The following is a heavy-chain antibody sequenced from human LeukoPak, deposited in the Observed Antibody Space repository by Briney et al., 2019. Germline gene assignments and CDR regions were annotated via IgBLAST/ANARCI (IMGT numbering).Heavy chain of an antibody. J-gene: IGHJ4*02. CDR2: IYSDGTT. Sequence: GGSLRLSCAASGFTVSSNCMSWVRQAPGKGLEWVSLIYSDGTTYYADSVKGRFTISRDNSKNTLYLQMNSLRAEDTAVYHCARRAGGYSHPYDYWGQGTLVTVSS. CDR1: GFTVSSNC. D-gene: IGHD4-23*01. CDR3: ARRAGGYSHPYDY. V-gene: IGHV3-53*01.